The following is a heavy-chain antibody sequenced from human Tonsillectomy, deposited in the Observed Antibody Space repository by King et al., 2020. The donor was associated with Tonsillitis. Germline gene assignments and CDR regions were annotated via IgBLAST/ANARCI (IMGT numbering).Heavy chain of an antibody. J-gene: IGHJ4*02. CDR3: AGAHPDYGDYGVSLRYFDY. V-gene: IGHV3-7*01. D-gene: IGHD4-17*01. CDR2: INLDGREK. CDR1: RFTFSSYW. Sequence: VQLVESGGGLAQPGGSLRLSCAASRFTFSSYWMAWVRQAPGKGLEWVAIINLDGREKFFVDSVKGRFTISRDNGKNSLYLQINSLRVEDTAVYYCAGAHPDYGDYGVSLRYFDYWGQGTLVTVSS.